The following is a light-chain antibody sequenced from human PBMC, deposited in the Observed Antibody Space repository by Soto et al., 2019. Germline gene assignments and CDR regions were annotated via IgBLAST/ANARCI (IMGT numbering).Light chain of an antibody. CDR2: DAS. V-gene: IGKV3-11*01. CDR3: HQRSNWLDT. Sequence: IVFTQSPSTMFLSPRARATLSCRASQSVSSYLAWYQQKPGQPPRLLIYDASKRATGIPARFSGSGSGTDFTLTISSLEAEDFAVYYCHQRSNWLDTFGQGTRLEIK. J-gene: IGKJ5*01. CDR1: QSVSSY.